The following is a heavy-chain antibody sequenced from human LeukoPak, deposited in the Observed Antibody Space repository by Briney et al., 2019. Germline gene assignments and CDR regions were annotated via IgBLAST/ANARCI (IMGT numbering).Heavy chain of an antibody. CDR1: GFTFSSYA. Sequence: GGSLRLSCAASGFTFSSYAMHWVRQAPGKGLEYVSAISSNGGSTYYANSVKGRFTVSRDNSKNTLYLQMGSLRAEDMAVYYCARSKSSSWNDAFDIWGQGTMVTVSS. D-gene: IGHD6-13*01. J-gene: IGHJ3*02. CDR2: ISSNGGST. CDR3: ARSKSSSWNDAFDI. V-gene: IGHV3-64*01.